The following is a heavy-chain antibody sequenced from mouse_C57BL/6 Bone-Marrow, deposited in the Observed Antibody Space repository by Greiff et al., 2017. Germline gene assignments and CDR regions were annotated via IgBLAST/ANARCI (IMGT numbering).Heavy chain of an antibody. J-gene: IGHJ2*01. Sequence: EVKLMESGGGLVKPGGSLKLSCAASGFTFSSYAMSWVRQTPEKRLEWVATISDGGSYTYYPDNVKGRFTISRDNAKNNLYLQMSHLKSEDTAMYYCARDRGTYGDYFDYWGQGTTLTVSS. CDR2: ISDGGSYT. V-gene: IGHV5-4*01. CDR1: GFTFSSYA. CDR3: ARDRGTYGDYFDY. D-gene: IGHD1-1*02.